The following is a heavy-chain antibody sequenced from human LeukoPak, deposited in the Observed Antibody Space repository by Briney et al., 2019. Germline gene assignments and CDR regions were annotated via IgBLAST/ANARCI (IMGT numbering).Heavy chain of an antibody. CDR3: ARDHSGEWGLLSGWWFDP. Sequence: GASVKVSCKASGYTFTGYYMHWVRQAPGQGLEWMGIINPNGGSTSYAQKFQGRVTMTRDMSTSTVYMESSSLRSEDTAVYYCARDHSGEWGLLSGWWFDPWGQGTLVTVSS. CDR1: GYTFTGYY. V-gene: IGHV1-46*01. CDR2: INPNGGST. J-gene: IGHJ5*02. D-gene: IGHD1-26*01.